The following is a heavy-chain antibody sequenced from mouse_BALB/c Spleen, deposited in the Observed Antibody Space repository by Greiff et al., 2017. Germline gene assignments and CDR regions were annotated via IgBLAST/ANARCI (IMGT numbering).Heavy chain of an antibody. CDR1: GFTFSSYT. V-gene: IGHV5-12-2*01. CDR2: ISNGGGST. Sequence: DVHLVESGGGLVQPGGSLKLSCAASGFTFSSYTMPWVRQTPEKRLEWVAYISNGGGSTYYPDTVKGRFTISRDNTKNTLYLQMTSLKSEDTAMYDCAKWESLYGYDWLDYAMDYWGQGTSVTVSS. D-gene: IGHD2-2*01. CDR3: AKWESLYGYDWLDYAMDY. J-gene: IGHJ4*01.